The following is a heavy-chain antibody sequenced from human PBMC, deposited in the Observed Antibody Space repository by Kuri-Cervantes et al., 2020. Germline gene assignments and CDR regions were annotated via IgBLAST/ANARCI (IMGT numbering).Heavy chain of an antibody. CDR1: GYTFTGYY. V-gene: IGHV1-18*04. Sequence: ASVKVSCKASGYTFTGYYMHWVRQAPGQGLEWMGWISAYNGNTNYAQKLQGRVTMTTDTSTSTAYMELRSLRSDDTAVYYCARGDYCSGGSCSYGMDVWGQGTTVTVSS. J-gene: IGHJ6*02. CDR3: ARGDYCSGGSCSYGMDV. CDR2: ISAYNGNT. D-gene: IGHD2-15*01.